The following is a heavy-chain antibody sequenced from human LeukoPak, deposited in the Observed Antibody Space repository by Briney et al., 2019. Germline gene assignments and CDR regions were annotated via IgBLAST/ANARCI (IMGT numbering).Heavy chain of an antibody. CDR3: ASHSGSYREFDY. CDR1: GYTFTGYY. J-gene: IGHJ4*02. Sequence: APVKVSCKASGYTFTGYYMHWVRQAPGQGLEWMGWINPNSGGTNYAQKFQGRVTMTRDTSISTAYMELSRLRSDDTAVYYCASHSGSYREFDYWGQGTLATVSS. D-gene: IGHD1-26*01. V-gene: IGHV1-2*02. CDR2: INPNSGGT.